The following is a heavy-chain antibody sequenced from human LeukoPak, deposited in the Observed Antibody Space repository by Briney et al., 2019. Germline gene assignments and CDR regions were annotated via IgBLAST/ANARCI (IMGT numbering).Heavy chain of an antibody. CDR3: ARDRGWQQFDY. D-gene: IGHD5-24*01. J-gene: IGHJ4*01. V-gene: IGHV3-7*01. CDR2: IKADGSGK. Sequence: GGSLRLSCVASGFTFSSSWMTWVRQAPGMGLERVANIKADGSGKYYVDSVRGRFSISRDNAKNSLYLELNSLRAEDTGVYFCARDRGWQQFDYWGQGTLVTVSS. CDR1: GFTFSSSW.